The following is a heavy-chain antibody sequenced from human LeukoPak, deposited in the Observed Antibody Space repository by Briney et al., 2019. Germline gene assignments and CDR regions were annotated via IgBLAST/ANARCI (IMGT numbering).Heavy chain of an antibody. D-gene: IGHD2-15*01. J-gene: IGHJ4*02. CDR3: ASEEGVYCTGGSCWRFDY. V-gene: IGHV4-34*01. CDR1: GESFSGYF. Sequence: SETLSLTCAVYGESFSGYFWSWIRQSPGKGLEWIGEVNHRETTTYNPSLKSRATISVDTSKNQFSLRLSSVTAADTAVYYCASEEGVYCTGGSCWRFDYWGQGTLVTAPS. CDR2: VNHRETT.